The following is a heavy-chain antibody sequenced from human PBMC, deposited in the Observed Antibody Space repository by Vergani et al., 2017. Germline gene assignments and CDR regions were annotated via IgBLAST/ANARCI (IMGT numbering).Heavy chain of an antibody. D-gene: IGHD2-2*01. J-gene: IGHJ6*02. CDR2: INPNSGGT. CDR3: ARVMEVVVVPAAMGVDPHYYYGMDV. V-gene: IGHV1-2*02. CDR1: GYTFTGYY. Sequence: QVQLVQSGAEVKKPGASVKVSCKASGYTFTGYYMHWVRQAPGQGLEWMGWINPNSGGTNYAQTFQGRVTMTRDTSISTAYMELSRLRSDDTAVYYCARVMEVVVVPAAMGVDPHYYYGMDVWGQGTTVTVSS.